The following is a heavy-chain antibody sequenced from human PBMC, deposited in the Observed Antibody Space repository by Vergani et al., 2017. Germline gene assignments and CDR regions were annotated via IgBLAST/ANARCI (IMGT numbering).Heavy chain of an antibody. CDR3: SKDGSGWYVY. Sequence: EVQLVESGGGLVQPGRSLRLSCAASGFTFDDYAMHWVRQAPGKGLEWVSGISWNSGSIGYADSVKGRFTISRDNAKNYLYLQMNSLRAEDTALYYCSKDGSGWYVYWGQGTLVTVSS. CDR1: GFTFDDYA. J-gene: IGHJ4*02. V-gene: IGHV3-9*01. D-gene: IGHD6-19*01. CDR2: ISWNSGSI.